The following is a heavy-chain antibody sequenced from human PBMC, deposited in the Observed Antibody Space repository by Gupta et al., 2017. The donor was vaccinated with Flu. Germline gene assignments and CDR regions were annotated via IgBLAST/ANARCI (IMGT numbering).Heavy chain of an antibody. V-gene: IGHV3-23*01. CDR1: A. D-gene: IGHD4-17*01. J-gene: IGHJ4*02. Sequence: AMTWIRQAPGRGLEWVSGLSASGGNTYYADSVRGRFTIFRDNSRSTLYLQMTNLRPEDTAVYYCTKDPTTGTTGYFDWWGLGTLVTVSS. CDR2: LSASGGNT. CDR3: TKDPTTGTTGYFDW.